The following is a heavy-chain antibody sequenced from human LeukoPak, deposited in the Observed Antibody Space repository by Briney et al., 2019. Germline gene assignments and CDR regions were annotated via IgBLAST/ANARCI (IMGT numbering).Heavy chain of an antibody. D-gene: IGHD2-21*02. V-gene: IGHV4-30-4*01. J-gene: IGHJ2*01. CDR2: IYYIGNT. CDR3: ASAYCGGDCTPYWYFDL. Sequence: PSQTLSLTCTVSGGSISSGDYYWSWIRQPPGKGLEWIGYIYYIGNTFYNPSLKSRVTISVDTSKNQFSLKLSSVTAADTAVYYCASAYCGGDCTPYWYFDLWGRGALVTVSS. CDR1: GGSISSGDYY.